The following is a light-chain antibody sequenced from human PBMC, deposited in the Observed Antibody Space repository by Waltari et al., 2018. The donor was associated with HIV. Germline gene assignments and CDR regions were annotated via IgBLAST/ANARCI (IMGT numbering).Light chain of an antibody. V-gene: IGLV3-10*01. CDR2: EDS. J-gene: IGLJ3*02. CDR1: ALPKKY. CDR3: YSTDSSGNHRV. Sequence: SYELTQPPSVSVSPGQTARITCSGDALPKKYPYWYQQKSGQAPVLVIYEDSKRPSGIPERFSGSSSGTMATLTISGAQLEDEADYYCYSTDSSGNHRVFGGGTKLTVL.